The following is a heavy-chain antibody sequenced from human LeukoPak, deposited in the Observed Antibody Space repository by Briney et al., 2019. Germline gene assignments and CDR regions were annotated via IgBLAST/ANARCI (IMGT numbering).Heavy chain of an antibody. CDR3: ARGDYYDGGGRNWFDP. Sequence: SETLSLNCTVGGGTMSRYYWSFIPQSAGKGLEWIGRLHTTGTTWYNASLESRVTMSIDASKNQFSLRLSSVTAADTAVYYCARGDYYDGGGRNWFDPWGQGTLVTVSS. V-gene: IGHV4-4*07. CDR2: LHTTGTT. CDR1: GGTMSRYY. J-gene: IGHJ5*02. D-gene: IGHD3-16*01.